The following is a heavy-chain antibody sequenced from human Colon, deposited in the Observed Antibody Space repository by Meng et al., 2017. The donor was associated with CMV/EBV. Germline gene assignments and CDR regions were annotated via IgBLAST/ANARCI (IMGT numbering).Heavy chain of an antibody. V-gene: IGHV1-18*01. CDR3: ASDRITIFGVARFDY. CDR2: ISAYNGNT. J-gene: IGHJ4*02. Sequence: ASVKVSCKASGYTFTSYGISWVRQAPGQGLEWMGWISAYNGNTNYAQKLQGRVTMTTDTSTSTAYMELRSLRSDDTAVYYFASDRITIFGVARFDYWGQGTLVTVSS. D-gene: IGHD3-3*01. CDR1: GYTFTSYG.